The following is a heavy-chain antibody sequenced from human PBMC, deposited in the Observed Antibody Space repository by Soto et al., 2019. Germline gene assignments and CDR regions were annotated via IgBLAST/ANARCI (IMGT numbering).Heavy chain of an antibody. CDR3: RYYDSSGYYGNDAFEI. J-gene: IGHJ3*02. D-gene: IGHD3-22*01. V-gene: IGHV4-34*01. CDR2: INHSGST. Sequence: QVQLQQWGAGLLKPSETLSLTCAVYGGSFSGYYWSWIRQPPGKGLEWIGEINHSGSTNYNPSLKSRVTISVDTSKNQFSLKLSSVTAADTAVYYCRYYDSSGYYGNDAFEIWGQGTMVTVSS. CDR1: GGSFSGYY.